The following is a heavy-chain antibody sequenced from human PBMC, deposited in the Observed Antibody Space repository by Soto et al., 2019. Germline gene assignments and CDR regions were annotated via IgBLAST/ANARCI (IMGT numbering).Heavy chain of an antibody. V-gene: IGHV4-59*08. CDR2: IYFAGTN. Sequence: QVQLLESGPGLVKPSETLSLTCTVSGGSITPYYWSWIRQPPGKGLEWIGYIYFAGTNTYNPSLTSRVTLSVETPETQFSLHLTSVTAADTAVSYCARLGGYFQALDSWGQGTLVTVSS. CDR3: ARLGGYFQALDS. CDR1: GGSITPYY. J-gene: IGHJ4*02. D-gene: IGHD3-22*01.